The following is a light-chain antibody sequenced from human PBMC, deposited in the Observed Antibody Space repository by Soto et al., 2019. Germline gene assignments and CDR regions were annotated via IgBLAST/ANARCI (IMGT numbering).Light chain of an antibody. J-gene: IGKJ5*01. CDR1: QSVSSY. CDR3: QQRANWPIT. V-gene: IGKV3-11*01. Sequence: EIVLTQSPATLSLSPGERATLSCRASQSVSSYLAWYQQKPGQAPRLLIYDASNGATGIPARFSGSGSGTDFTLTISSIETEDFAVYYCQQRANWPITFGQGTRLEI. CDR2: DAS.